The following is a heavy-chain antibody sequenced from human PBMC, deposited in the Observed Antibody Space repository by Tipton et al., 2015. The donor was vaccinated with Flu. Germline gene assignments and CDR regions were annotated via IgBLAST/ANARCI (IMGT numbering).Heavy chain of an antibody. Sequence: TLSLTCTFSGGSISSGGYYWSWIRQHPGKGLEWIGYIYYSGSTYYNPSLKSRVTISVDTSKNQFSLKLSSVTAADTAVYYCARSCGGDRGEDHDAFDIWGQGQWSPSLQ. J-gene: IGHJ3*02. D-gene: IGHD2-21*02. V-gene: IGHV4-31*03. CDR3: ARSCGGDRGEDHDAFDI. CDR1: GGSISSGGYY. CDR2: IYYSGST.